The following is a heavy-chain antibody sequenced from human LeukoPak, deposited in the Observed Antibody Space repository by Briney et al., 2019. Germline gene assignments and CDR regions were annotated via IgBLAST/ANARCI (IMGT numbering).Heavy chain of an antibody. CDR3: ARDGLYPDSDGFDSETFDY. J-gene: IGHJ4*02. Sequence: PGGSLRLSCAASGFTVSSNYMSWVRQAPGKGLEWVSIIYNTGNTYYADSVKGRFTISRDNSKNTLSLQMNSLRAEDTAVYYCARDGLYPDSDGFDSETFDYWGQGTLVTVSS. V-gene: IGHV3-66*01. CDR2: IYNTGNT. D-gene: IGHD3-9*01. CDR1: GFTVSSNY.